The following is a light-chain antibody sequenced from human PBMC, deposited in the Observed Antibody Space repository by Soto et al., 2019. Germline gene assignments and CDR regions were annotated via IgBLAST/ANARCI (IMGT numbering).Light chain of an antibody. CDR3: QQSYGSPPFT. Sequence: DIQMTQSPSSLSASVGDRVTITCQASQDISNYLSWYQQKPGKAPKLLIYEASNLEAGVPSRFSGSGSGTDFTLTISSLQPEDSATYYCQQSYGSPPFTFGPGTRVDI. CDR1: QDISNY. V-gene: IGKV1-39*01. CDR2: EAS. J-gene: IGKJ3*01.